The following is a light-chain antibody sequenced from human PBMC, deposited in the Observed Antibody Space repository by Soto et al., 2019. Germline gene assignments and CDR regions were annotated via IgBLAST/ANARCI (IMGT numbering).Light chain of an antibody. J-gene: IGLJ3*02. CDR2: RDN. V-gene: IGLV1-47*01. Sequence: QSVLTQPPSASGTPGQRVTISCSGSSSNIGDNYVSWYQHLPGTAPKLLIYRDNQRPSGVPDRFSGSKSGTSASLAISGLRSEDEADYSCASWDDSLSGRVFGGGTKLTVL. CDR1: SSNIGDNY. CDR3: ASWDDSLSGRV.